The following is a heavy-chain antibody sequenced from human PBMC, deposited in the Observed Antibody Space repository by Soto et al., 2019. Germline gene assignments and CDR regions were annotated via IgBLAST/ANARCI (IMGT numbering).Heavy chain of an antibody. D-gene: IGHD3-22*01. J-gene: IGHJ4*02. CDR2: IYYSGST. V-gene: IGHV4-31*03. Sequence: SETLSLTCTVSGGSISSGGSYWSWIRQHPGKGLEWIGYIYYSGSTYYNPSLKSRVTISVDTSKNQFSLKLSSVTSADTAVYYCAREIPYYGFDYWGQGTRVTVPS. CDR1: GGSISSGGSY. CDR3: AREIPYYGFDY.